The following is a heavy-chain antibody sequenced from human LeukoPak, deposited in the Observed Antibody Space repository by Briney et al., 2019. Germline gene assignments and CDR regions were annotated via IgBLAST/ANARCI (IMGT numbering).Heavy chain of an antibody. CDR3: ARGRLSYWYDSSGYADAFDY. J-gene: IGHJ4*02. V-gene: IGHV6-1*01. D-gene: IGHD3-22*01. CDR2: TYYRSKWYN. CDR1: GDSVSSNSAA. Sequence: SQTLSLTCAISGDSVSSNSAAWNWIRQSPSRGLEWLGRTYYRSKWYNDYAVSVKSRITINPDTSKNQFSLQLNSVTPEDTAVYYCARGRLSYWYDSSGYADAFDYWGQGTLVAVSS.